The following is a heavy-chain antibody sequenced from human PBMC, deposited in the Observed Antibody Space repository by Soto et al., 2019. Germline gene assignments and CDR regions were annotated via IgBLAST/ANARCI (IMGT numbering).Heavy chain of an antibody. D-gene: IGHD4-17*01. J-gene: IGHJ4*02. V-gene: IGHV4-31*03. CDR2: IYFSGST. CDR3: ARVIGGNGALPLDY. Sequence: QVQLQESGPGLVKPSQTLSLTCTVSGGSIRSDDYWWSWIRQHPGKGLEWIGYIYFSGSTYYNPSLKSRLTISVDTSENQFSLKLNSVTAADTAVYYFARVIGGNGALPLDYWGQGTLVTVSS. CDR1: GGSIRSDDYW.